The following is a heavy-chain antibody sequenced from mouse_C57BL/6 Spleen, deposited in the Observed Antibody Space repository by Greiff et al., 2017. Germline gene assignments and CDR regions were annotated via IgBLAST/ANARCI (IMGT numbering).Heavy chain of an antibody. CDR2: IDPSDSYT. D-gene: IGHD1-1*01. CDR3: ARGYGSSPYYFDY. Sequence: QVQLKQPGAELVKPGASVKLSCKASGYTFTSYWMQWVKQRPGQGLEWIGEIDPSDSYTNYNQKFKGKATLTVDTSSSTAYMQLSSLTSEDSAVYYCARGYGSSPYYFDYWGQGTTLTVSS. CDR1: GYTFTSYW. J-gene: IGHJ2*01. V-gene: IGHV1-50*01.